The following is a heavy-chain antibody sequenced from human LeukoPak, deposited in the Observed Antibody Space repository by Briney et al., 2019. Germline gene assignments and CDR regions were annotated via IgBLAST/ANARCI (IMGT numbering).Heavy chain of an antibody. V-gene: IGHV3-43*01. J-gene: IGHJ4*02. CDR1: GFTFDDYT. CDR3: AKDIRPVWDYDSSGYYYGGGGFDY. Sequence: QAGGSLRLSCAASGFTFDDYTMHWVRQAPGKGLEWVSLISWDGGSTYYADSVKGRFTISRDNSKNSLYLQMNSLRTEDTALYYCAKDIRPVWDYDSSGYYYGGGGFDYWGQGTLVTVSS. CDR2: ISWDGGST. D-gene: IGHD3-22*01.